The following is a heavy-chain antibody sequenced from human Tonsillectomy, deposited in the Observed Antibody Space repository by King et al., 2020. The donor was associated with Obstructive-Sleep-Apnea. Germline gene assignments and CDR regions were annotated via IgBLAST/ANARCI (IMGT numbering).Heavy chain of an antibody. Sequence: QLQESGPGLVKPSQTLSLTCNVSGGSITSGSHYWSWIRQHPGKGLEWVGYIYYSGSTYYNPSLKSRVTISVDTSKNQLSLKLTSVTAADTAVYYCARDSCGGDCYPFGDAFDIWGQGTMVTVSS. CDR3: ARDSCGGDCYPFGDAFDI. CDR1: GGSITSGSHY. V-gene: IGHV4-31*03. CDR2: IYYSGST. J-gene: IGHJ3*02. D-gene: IGHD2-21*02.